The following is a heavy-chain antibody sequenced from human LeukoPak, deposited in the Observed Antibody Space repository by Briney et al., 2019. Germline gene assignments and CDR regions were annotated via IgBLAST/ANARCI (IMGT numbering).Heavy chain of an antibody. J-gene: IGHJ4*02. Sequence: SETLSLTCTVSGGSISSYYWSWIRQPAGKGLEWIGRIYTSGSTNYNPSPKSRVTMSVDTSKNQFSLKLSSVTAADTAVYYCTRYGSGSYSALFGYWGQGTLVTVSS. CDR2: IYTSGST. CDR3: TRYGSGSYSALFGY. D-gene: IGHD3-10*01. V-gene: IGHV4-4*07. CDR1: GGSISSYY.